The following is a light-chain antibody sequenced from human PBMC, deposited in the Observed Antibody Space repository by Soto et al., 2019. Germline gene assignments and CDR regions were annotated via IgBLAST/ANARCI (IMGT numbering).Light chain of an antibody. CDR2: KAS. Sequence: DIQMTQSPSTLSGSIGGSVTIICRASHSIISWSAWHQQQPGKATKLLIYKASTSESGVPSRCSGGGARTEFPITISSLQHDYFATYYCQEYNSYWTCGQGTKVDIK. J-gene: IGKJ1*01. V-gene: IGKV1-5*03. CDR3: QEYNSYWT. CDR1: HSIISW.